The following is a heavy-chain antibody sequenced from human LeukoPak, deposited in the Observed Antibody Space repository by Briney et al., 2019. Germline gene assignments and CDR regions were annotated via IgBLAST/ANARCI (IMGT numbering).Heavy chain of an antibody. J-gene: IGHJ4*02. V-gene: IGHV1-18*01. D-gene: IGHD3-16*02. Sequence: ASVKVSCKASGYSFSTYVINWVRQAPGQGLEWMGWISAYNGNTNYAQKFQGRVTMTTDTSTSTVHMEVRSLRSDDTAVYYCAREGSVWGSYHYFEYWGQGSLVTVSS. CDR1: GYSFSTYV. CDR2: ISAYNGNT. CDR3: AREGSVWGSYHYFEY.